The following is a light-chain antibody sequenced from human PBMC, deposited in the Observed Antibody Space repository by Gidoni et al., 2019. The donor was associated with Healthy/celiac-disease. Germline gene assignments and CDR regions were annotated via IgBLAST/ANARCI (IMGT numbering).Light chain of an antibody. V-gene: IGLV2-23*01. CDR1: SSDVGSYNL. J-gene: IGLJ1*01. Sequence: QSALTPPASVSVSPGQSITLSCPGTSSDVGSYNLVSWYQQHPGKAPKLMIYEGSKRPSGVSNRFSGSKSGNTASLTISGLQAEDEADYYCCSYAGSSAYVFGTGTKVTVL. CDR3: CSYAGSSAYV. CDR2: EGS.